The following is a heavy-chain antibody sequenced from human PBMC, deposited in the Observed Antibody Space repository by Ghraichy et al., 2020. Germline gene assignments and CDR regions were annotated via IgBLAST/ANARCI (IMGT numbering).Heavy chain of an antibody. V-gene: IGHV3-15*01. D-gene: IGHD1-26*01. J-gene: IGHJ4*02. Sequence: GESLNISCAAAGFTFSDAWMSWVRQAPGKGLEWVGRIINKNYGETTDYAAPAKGIFTISRDDSQNTLYREMNSLKTEDPAVYYCTTDATRQPLEILRFWGQGTRVTVSS. CDR2: IINKNYGETT. CDR3: TTDATRQPLEILRF. CDR1: GFTFSDAW.